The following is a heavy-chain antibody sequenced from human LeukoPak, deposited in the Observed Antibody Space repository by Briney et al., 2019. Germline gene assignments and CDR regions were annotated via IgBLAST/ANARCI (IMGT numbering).Heavy chain of an antibody. CDR3: ARVLGTMSYYDTLYY. J-gene: IGHJ4*02. CDR1: GYTFGSYG. Sequence: SVKVSCKASGYTFGSYGVTWVRQAPGQGLEWMGGIIPIFGTANYAQKFQGRVTITADESTSTAYMELSSLRSEDTAVYYCARVLGTMSYYDTLYYWGQGTLVTVSS. D-gene: IGHD1-26*01. V-gene: IGHV1-69*13. CDR2: IIPIFGTA.